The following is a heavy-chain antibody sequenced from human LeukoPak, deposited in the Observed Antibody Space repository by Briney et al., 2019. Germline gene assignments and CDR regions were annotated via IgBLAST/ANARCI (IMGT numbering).Heavy chain of an antibody. CDR1: GGAFSSYA. CDR2: IIPILGIA. CDR3: ARDASGGSGSYYNEDYFDY. Sequence: SVKVSCKASGGAFSSYAISWVRQAPGQGLEWMGRIIPILGIANYAQKFQGRVTITADKSTSTAYMELSSLRSEDTAVYYCARDASGGSGSYYNEDYFDYWGQGTLVTVSS. D-gene: IGHD3-10*01. J-gene: IGHJ4*02. V-gene: IGHV1-69*04.